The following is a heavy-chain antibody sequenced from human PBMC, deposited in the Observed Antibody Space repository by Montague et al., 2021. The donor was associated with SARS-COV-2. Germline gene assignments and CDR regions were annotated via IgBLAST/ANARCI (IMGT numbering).Heavy chain of an antibody. Sequence: PALVKPTQTLTLTCTFSGFSLSTSGVGVGWIRQPPGKALEWLALIYWDDDKRYSPSLKSRLTVTKDTSKNQVVLTMTNMGPVDTATYYCAHVGMACSGGSCYPKIKDWDFDLWGRGTLVTVSS. J-gene: IGHJ2*01. D-gene: IGHD2-15*01. CDR1: GFSLSTSGVG. CDR2: IYWDDDK. V-gene: IGHV2-5*02. CDR3: AHVGMACSGGSCYPKIKDWDFDL.